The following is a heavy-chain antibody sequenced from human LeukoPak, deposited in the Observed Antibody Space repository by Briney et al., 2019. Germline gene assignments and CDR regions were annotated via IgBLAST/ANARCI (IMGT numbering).Heavy chain of an antibody. V-gene: IGHV4-39*01. CDR2: IYYSGST. CDR1: GGSISSSGYF. J-gene: IGHJ5*01. CDR3: ARGRDGYNLDWFDS. D-gene: IGHD5-24*01. Sequence: SETLSFTCTVSGGSISSSGYFWGWIRQPPGKGLEWIGSIYYSGSTYYSPSLKSRVTISVDTSKNQLSLTLSSVTAAHTAVFFCARGRDGYNLDWFDSWGQGTLVTVSS.